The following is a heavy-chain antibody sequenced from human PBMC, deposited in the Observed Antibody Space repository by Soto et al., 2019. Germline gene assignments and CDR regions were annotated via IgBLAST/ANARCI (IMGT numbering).Heavy chain of an antibody. D-gene: IGHD2-15*01. CDR2: ISSDGYSK. CDR1: AFSFDTYA. J-gene: IGHJ6*02. Sequence: QVQLVESGGDVVQPGRSLRLSCAASAFSFDTYAIHWVRQAPGKGLEWVLIISSDGYSKFYADSVKDRFTVSRDNSKNTLYLQMTSLRAEDTAVYYCAREMVAPTDHSYGLDVWGQGTTVTVSS. CDR3: AREMVAPTDHSYGLDV. V-gene: IGHV3-30-3*01.